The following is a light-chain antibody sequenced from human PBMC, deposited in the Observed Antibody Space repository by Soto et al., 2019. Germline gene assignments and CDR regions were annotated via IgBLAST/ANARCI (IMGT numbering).Light chain of an antibody. CDR3: QQYNKSRT. CDR2: GTS. V-gene: IGKV3-15*01. J-gene: IGKJ1*01. Sequence: EIVMTQSPSTLSVSPGESATLSCRASQSIASNLAWYQQRPGQAPRRLIYGTSTRATGIPARFSGSASGTKSTLTISSLQCEDFAVYYCQQYNKSRTFGQGTKVEIK. CDR1: QSIASN.